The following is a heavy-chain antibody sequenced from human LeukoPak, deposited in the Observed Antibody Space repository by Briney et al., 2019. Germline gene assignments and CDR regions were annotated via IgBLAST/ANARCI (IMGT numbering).Heavy chain of an antibody. CDR3: ARGAPDCSSTSCSQDLYFDY. J-gene: IGHJ4*02. Sequence: SETLSLTCTVSGGSISSGDYYWSWIRQPPGKGLEWIGYIYYSGSTYYNPSLKSRVTISVDTSKNQFSLKLSSVTAADTAVYYCARGAPDCSSTSCSQDLYFDYWGQGTLVTVSS. D-gene: IGHD2-2*01. CDR2: IYYSGST. CDR1: GGSISSGDYY. V-gene: IGHV4-30-4*02.